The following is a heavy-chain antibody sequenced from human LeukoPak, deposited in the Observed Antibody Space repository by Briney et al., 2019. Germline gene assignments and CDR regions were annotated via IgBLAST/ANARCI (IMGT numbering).Heavy chain of an antibody. CDR3: ARSDSSGIYAFDI. J-gene: IGHJ3*02. Sequence: GGSLRLSCAASGFTFSSYAMSWVRQAPGKGLEWVSAISGSGGSTYYADSVKGRFTISRDNSKNTLYLQMNSLRAEDTAVYYCARSDSSGIYAFDIWGQGTMVTVSS. V-gene: IGHV3-23*01. D-gene: IGHD3-22*01. CDR2: ISGSGGST. CDR1: GFTFSSYA.